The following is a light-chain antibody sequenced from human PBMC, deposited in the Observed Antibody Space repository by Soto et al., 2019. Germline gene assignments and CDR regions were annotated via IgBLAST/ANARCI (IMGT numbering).Light chain of an antibody. CDR1: QSVLYSSNNKNY. J-gene: IGKJ2*01. CDR2: WAS. V-gene: IGKV4-1*01. CDR3: QQYYSTPNS. Sequence: DIVMTQSPDSLAVSLGERATINCKSSQSVLYSSNNKNYLAWYQQRQGQPPKLLIYWASTRQSGVPDRFSGSGSGTDFTLTISGLQAEDAAVYYCQQYYSTPNSFGQGTKLDI.